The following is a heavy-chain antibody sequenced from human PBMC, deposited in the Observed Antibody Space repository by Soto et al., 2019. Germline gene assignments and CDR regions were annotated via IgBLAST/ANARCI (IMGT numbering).Heavy chain of an antibody. D-gene: IGHD2-15*01. CDR3: ARLARDWCGSGSNCYYFDD. CDR1: GYSFTSYW. J-gene: IGHJ4*02. CDR2: IYPTVSDI. V-gene: IGHV5-51*01. Sequence: PGESLKISCKGSGYSFTSYWIGWVRQMPGKGLEWMGSIYPTVSDINYSPSFQGQVTISADKSINTAYLQWSNLKASDTAMYYCARLARDWCGSGSNCYYFDDWGQGTLVTVSS.